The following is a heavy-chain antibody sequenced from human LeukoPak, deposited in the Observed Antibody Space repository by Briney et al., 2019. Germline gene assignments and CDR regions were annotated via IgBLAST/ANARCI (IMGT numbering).Heavy chain of an antibody. CDR3: ARDGGTYFPS. Sequence: PSETLSLTCTVSGGSISNLHWSWIRQPAGKGLEWIGLIYSSGITKYNPSLKGRVTVSVDTSKNQFSLKLSSVTAADTAFYYCARDGGTYFPSWGQGTLVTVSS. CDR2: IYSSGIT. V-gene: IGHV4-4*07. J-gene: IGHJ4*02. CDR1: GGSISNLH. D-gene: IGHD1-26*01.